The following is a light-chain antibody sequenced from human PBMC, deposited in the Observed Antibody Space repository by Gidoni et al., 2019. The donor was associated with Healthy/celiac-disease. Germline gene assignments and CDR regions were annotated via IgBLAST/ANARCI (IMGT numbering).Light chain of an antibody. Sequence: EIVMTQSPATLSVSPGERATLSCRASQSVSSNLAWYQQKPGQAPRLLIYGASTRATGIPARFSGSGSGTEFTLTISSLQSEDFAVYYCQQYNNWPHLXFXQGTKLEIK. CDR3: QQYNNWPHLX. CDR1: QSVSSN. CDR2: GAS. J-gene: IGKJ2*01. V-gene: IGKV3-15*01.